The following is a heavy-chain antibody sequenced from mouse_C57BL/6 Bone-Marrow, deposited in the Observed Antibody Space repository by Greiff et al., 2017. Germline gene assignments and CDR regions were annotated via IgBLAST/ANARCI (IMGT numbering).Heavy chain of an antibody. D-gene: IGHD1-1*01. J-gene: IGHJ3*01. V-gene: IGHV5-12*01. CDR2: ISNGGGST. Sequence: EVKLVESGGGLVQPGGSLKLSCAASGFTFSDYYMSWVRQTPEKRLEWVAYISNGGGSTYYPDTVKGRFTISRDNAKNTLYLQMSRLKSEDTAMYYCARRDGGFAYWGQGTLVTVSA. CDR3: ARRDGGFAY. CDR1: GFTFSDYY.